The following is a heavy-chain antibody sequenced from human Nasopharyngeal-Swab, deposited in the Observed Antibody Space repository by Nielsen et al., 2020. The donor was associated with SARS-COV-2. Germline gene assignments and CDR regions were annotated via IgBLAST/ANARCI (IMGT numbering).Heavy chain of an antibody. CDR3: ARGKYCSGGSCYPRNYYYYYYVDV. D-gene: IGHD2-15*01. CDR2: IYHSGST. CDR1: GGSISSSNW. J-gene: IGHJ6*03. V-gene: IGHV4-4*02. Sequence: SETLSLTCAVSGGSISSSNWWSWVRQPPGKGLEWIGEIYHSGSTNYNPSLKSRVTISVDTSKNQFSLKLNSVTAADTAVYYCARGKYCSGGSCYPRNYYYYYYVDVWGKGTTVTVSS.